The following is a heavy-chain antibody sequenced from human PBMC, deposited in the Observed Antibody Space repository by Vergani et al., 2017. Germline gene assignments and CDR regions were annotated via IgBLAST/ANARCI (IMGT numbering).Heavy chain of an antibody. J-gene: IGHJ4*02. D-gene: IGHD3/OR15-3a*01. Sequence: EVQLLESGGVSAQPGESLRLSCVASGFTFTAHGLNWVRQAPGKGLEWVSGISGQNFRTHYADSVKGRFTISRDDSKNTVYLQINSLRAEDTAFYYCEDLYVVDGFSPFWGQGTLVTVSS. CDR3: EDLYVVDGFSPF. CDR1: GFTFTAHG. V-gene: IGHV3-23*01. CDR2: ISGQNFRT.